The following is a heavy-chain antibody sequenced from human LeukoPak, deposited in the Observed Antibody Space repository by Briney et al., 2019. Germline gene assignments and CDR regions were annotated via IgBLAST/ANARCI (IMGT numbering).Heavy chain of an antibody. V-gene: IGHV2-70*11. J-gene: IGHJ4*02. CDR3: ARINYDSRYFDY. D-gene: IGHD3-22*01. Sequence: SGPALVKPTQTLTLTCTFSGFSLSSSGMCVSLILQPPGKALECLARIDWDDDKYYSTSLKTRLTISKDTSKKQVVLTMTNMDPVDTAPYYCARINYDSRYFDYWGQGTLVTVSS. CDR2: IDWDDDK. CDR1: GFSLSSSGMC.